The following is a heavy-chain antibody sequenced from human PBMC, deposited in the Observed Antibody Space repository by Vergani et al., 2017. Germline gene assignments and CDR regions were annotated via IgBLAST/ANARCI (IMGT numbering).Heavy chain of an antibody. Sequence: EVQLVESGGGLVKPGGSLRLSCAASGFTFSNAWMSWVRQAPGKGLEWVGRIKSKTDGGTTDYAAPVKGRFTISRDDSKNTLYLQMNSLRAEDTAVYYCAKDWVAVAYCSSTSCPGVLDYWGQGTLVTVSS. CDR2: IKSKTDGGTT. CDR1: GFTFSNAW. CDR3: AKDWVAVAYCSSTSCPGVLDY. J-gene: IGHJ4*02. V-gene: IGHV3-15*01. D-gene: IGHD2-2*01.